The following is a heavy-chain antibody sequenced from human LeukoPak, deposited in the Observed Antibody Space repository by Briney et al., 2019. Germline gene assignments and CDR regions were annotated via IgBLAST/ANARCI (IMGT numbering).Heavy chain of an antibody. Sequence: GGSLRLSCAASGSSFSSSGMHWVRQAPGKGLEWVAFIRYDGSNKFYADSVKGRFTISRDNSKNTLYLQMNNLRAEDTAVYYCANRYCSTTSCQETYFDSWGQGTLVTVSS. CDR1: GSSFSSSG. CDR3: ANRYCSTTSCQETYFDS. V-gene: IGHV3-30*02. J-gene: IGHJ4*02. D-gene: IGHD2-2*01. CDR2: IRYDGSNK.